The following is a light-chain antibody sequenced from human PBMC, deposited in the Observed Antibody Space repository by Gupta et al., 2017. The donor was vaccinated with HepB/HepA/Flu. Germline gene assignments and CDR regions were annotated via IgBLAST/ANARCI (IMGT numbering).Light chain of an antibody. CDR3: CSYTSSSTLVV. CDR2: DVS. CDR1: SSDVGGYNY. J-gene: IGLJ3*02. V-gene: IGLV2-14*01. Sequence: QSALTQPASVSGSPGQSITTSCTGTSSDVGGYNYVSWYQQHPGKAPKLMIYDVSNRPSGVSNRFSGSKSGNTASLTISGLQAEDEADYYCCSYTSSSTLVVFGGGTKLTVL.